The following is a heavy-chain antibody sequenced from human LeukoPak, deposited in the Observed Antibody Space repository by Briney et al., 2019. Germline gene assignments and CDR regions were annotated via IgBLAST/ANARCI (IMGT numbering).Heavy chain of an antibody. Sequence: GGSLRLSCSASGFIFSTYTMYWVRQAPGKGLEFVSVINGDGRTTYYADSVKGRFTISRDNSKNTLYLQMNSPRAEDTAVYYCARDYSGGYYDYWGQGTLVTVSS. CDR1: GFIFSTYT. CDR3: ARDYSGGYYDY. CDR2: INGDGRTT. V-gene: IGHV3-64*04. J-gene: IGHJ4*02. D-gene: IGHD1-26*01.